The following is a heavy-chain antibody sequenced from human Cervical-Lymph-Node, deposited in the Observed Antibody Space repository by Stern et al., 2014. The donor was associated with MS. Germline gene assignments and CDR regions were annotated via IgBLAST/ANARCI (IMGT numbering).Heavy chain of an antibody. V-gene: IGHV1-69*06. J-gene: IGHJ4*02. CDR1: GGTFTTHP. D-gene: IGHD2-8*02. CDR2: SIHCLNTT. Sequence: VQLVQSGAEVKKPGSSVKVSCKASGGTFTTHPITWWRQAPGQGLDWMGGSIHCLNTTTDSQKSQGRIAITADKSTGTTYMEISSLRSDDTAIYYCASSLVASGHWGQGTLVIVS. CDR3: ASSLVASGH.